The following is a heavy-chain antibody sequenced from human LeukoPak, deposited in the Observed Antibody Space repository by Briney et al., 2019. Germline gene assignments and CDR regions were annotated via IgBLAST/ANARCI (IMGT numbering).Heavy chain of an antibody. CDR3: ARSRRVYSGFNWFDP. V-gene: IGHV4-39*01. D-gene: IGHD5-12*01. Sequence: SETLSLTCTVSGGSISSSSYYWGWIRQPPGKGLEWRGSIYYSGSTYYNPSLKSRVTISVDTSKNQFSLKLSSVTAADTAVYYCARSRRVYSGFNWFDPWGQGTLVTVSS. CDR2: IYYSGST. J-gene: IGHJ5*02. CDR1: GGSISSSSYY.